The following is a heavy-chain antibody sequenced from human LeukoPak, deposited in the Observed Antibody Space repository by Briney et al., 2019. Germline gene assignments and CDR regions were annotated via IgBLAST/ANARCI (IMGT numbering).Heavy chain of an antibody. CDR2: IIPIFGIA. CDR3: ARDLQDGYNLGVFDY. V-gene: IGHV1-69*04. Sequence: ASVKVSCKASGGTFSSYAISWVRQAPGQGLEWMGRIIPIFGIANYAQKFQGRVTITADKSTSTAYMGLSSLRSEDTAVYYCARDLQDGYNLGVFDYWGQGTLVTVSS. CDR1: GGTFSSYA. D-gene: IGHD5-24*01. J-gene: IGHJ4*02.